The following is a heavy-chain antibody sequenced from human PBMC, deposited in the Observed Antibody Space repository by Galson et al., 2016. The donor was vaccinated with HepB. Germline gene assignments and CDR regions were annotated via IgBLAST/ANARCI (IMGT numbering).Heavy chain of an antibody. D-gene: IGHD5-12*01. Sequence: SVKVSCKASGLTFTKDAMHWVRQAPGQSLEWMGWMHAGNGNTKFSQKFQGRVTITRDTSATTAYMELNSLRSEDTAVYYCATVKDLSWHAFDIWGQGTMVTVSS. CDR1: GLTFTKDA. CDR3: ATVKDLSWHAFDI. CDR2: MHAGNGNT. V-gene: IGHV1-3*01. J-gene: IGHJ3*02.